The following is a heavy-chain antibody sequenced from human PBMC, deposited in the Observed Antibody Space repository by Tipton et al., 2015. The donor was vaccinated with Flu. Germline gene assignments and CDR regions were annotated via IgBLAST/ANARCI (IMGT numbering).Heavy chain of an antibody. J-gene: IGHJ5*02. CDR1: GGSISSSRYY. Sequence: TLSLTCTVSGGSISSSRYYWGWIRQPPGKGLEWIGSIYHSGTAYYNPSLKSRVTISVDTSKNQISLKLSSVTAADTAAYYCARYPESNYHWFGPWGQGALVTVAS. D-gene: IGHD4-11*01. V-gene: IGHV4-39*07. CDR3: ARYPESNYHWFGP. CDR2: IYHSGTA.